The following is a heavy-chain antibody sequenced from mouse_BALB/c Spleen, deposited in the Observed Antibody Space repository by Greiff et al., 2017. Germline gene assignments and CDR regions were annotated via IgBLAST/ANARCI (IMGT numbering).Heavy chain of an antibody. CDR3: TRSTYFAMDY. D-gene: IGHD5-5*01. CDR1: GYTFTSYW. CDR2: IYPGSGST. V-gene: IGHV1S22*01. Sequence: LKQPGSELVRPGASVKLSCKASGYTFTSYWMHWVKQRHGQGLEWIGNIYPGSGSTNYDEKFKSKGTLTVDTSSSTAYMHLSSLTSEDSAVYYCTRSTYFAMDYWGQGTSVTVSS. J-gene: IGHJ4*01.